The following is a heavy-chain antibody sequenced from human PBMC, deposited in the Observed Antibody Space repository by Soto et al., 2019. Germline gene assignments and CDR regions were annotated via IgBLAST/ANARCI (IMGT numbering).Heavy chain of an antibody. D-gene: IGHD3-3*01. Sequence: EVQLVESGGGLVQPGGSLRLSCAASGFTFSSYSMNWVRQAPGKGLEWVSYISSSSSTIYYADSVKGRFTISRDNAKNSRYLQMNSLRAEDTAVYYCARDSEVLRFLEWPQYYFDYWGQGTLVTVSS. J-gene: IGHJ4*02. V-gene: IGHV3-48*01. CDR1: GFTFSSYS. CDR2: ISSSSSTI. CDR3: ARDSEVLRFLEWPQYYFDY.